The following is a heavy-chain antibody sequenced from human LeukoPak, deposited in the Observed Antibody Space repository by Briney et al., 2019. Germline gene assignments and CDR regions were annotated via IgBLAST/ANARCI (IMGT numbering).Heavy chain of an antibody. CDR3: ARQPSRGGPMT. V-gene: IGHV4-59*08. Sequence: PSETLSLTCTVSGGSISSYYWSWIRQPAGKGLEWIGYIYYSGSTNYNPSLKSRVTISVDTSKNQFSLKLSSVTAADTAVYYCARQPSRGGPMTWGQGTLVTVSS. CDR1: GGSISSYY. J-gene: IGHJ5*02. CDR2: IYYSGST.